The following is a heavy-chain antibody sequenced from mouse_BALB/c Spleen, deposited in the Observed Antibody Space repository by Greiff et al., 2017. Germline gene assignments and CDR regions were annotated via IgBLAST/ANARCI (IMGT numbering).Heavy chain of an antibody. CDR1: GFTFSDYG. Sequence: EVQGVESGGGLVQPGGSRKLSCAASGFTFSDYGMAWVRQAPGKGPEWVAFISNLAYSIYYADTVTGRFTISRENAKNTLYLEMSSLRSEDTAMYYCARGGYSHGDWFAYWGQGTLVTVSA. CDR3: ARGGYSHGDWFAY. CDR2: ISNLAYSI. D-gene: IGHD3-2*02. V-gene: IGHV5-15*02. J-gene: IGHJ3*01.